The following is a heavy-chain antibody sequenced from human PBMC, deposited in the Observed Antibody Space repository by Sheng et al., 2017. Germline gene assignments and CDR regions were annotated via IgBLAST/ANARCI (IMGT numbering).Heavy chain of an antibody. CDR1: GYTFTGYH. V-gene: IGHV1-2*02. J-gene: IGHJ4*02. D-gene: IGHD6-19*01. Sequence: QVQMVQSGAEVRKPGASAKVSCKASGYTFTGYHIHWVRQATGHGLEWMGWIKPDTGDTYYAQKFQGRVNMTRDTSLRTAYMDVSSLTSDDTAVYFXARAHMAVAGFDYWGQGT. CDR2: IKPDTGDT. CDR3: ARAHMAVAGFDY.